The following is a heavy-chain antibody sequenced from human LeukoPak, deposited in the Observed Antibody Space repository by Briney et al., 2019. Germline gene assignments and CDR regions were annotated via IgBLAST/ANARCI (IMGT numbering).Heavy chain of an antibody. CDR3: ARGLYYVGYCSSTSCYGGYYYYGMDV. CDR1: GFTFSDYY. CDR2: ISSSGSTI. V-gene: IGHV3-11*01. D-gene: IGHD2-2*01. J-gene: IGHJ6*02. Sequence: GGSLRLSCAASGFTFSDYYMSWIRQAPGKGLEWVSYISSSGSTIYYADSVKGRFTISRDNAKNSLYLQMNSLRAEDTAVYYCARGLYYVGYCSSTSCYGGYYYYGMDVWGQGTTVTVSS.